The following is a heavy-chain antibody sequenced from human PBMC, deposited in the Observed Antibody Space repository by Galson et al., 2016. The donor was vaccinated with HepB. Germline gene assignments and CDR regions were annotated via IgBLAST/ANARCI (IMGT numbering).Heavy chain of an antibody. V-gene: IGHV5-51*01. CDR2: IDPGDSET. D-gene: IGHD6-6*01. CDR3: ARHGSRSDFYHYYYPMDV. Sequence: QSGAEVKMPGESLKISCKGSGYSFTNYWIGWVRQMPGKGLEWMVIIDPGDSETTYSPSFQGSVTISADKSNSTAYLQWSSLKASDTAMYYCARHGSRSDFYHYYYPMDVWGQGTTVTVSS. CDR1: GYSFTNYW. J-gene: IGHJ6*02.